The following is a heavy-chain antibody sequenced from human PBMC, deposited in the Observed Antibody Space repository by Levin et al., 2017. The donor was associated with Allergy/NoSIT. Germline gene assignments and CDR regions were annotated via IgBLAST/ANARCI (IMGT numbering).Heavy chain of an antibody. Sequence: GGSLRLSCAVSGFTFSDYAMNWVRQAPGKGLEWVSVISGSGGTTYYADSVKGRFTISRDNSKNTLFLQMNSLRAEDTAVYYCAKDYDTSGYHLAPIDYWGQGTLVTVSS. J-gene: IGHJ4*02. CDR1: GFTFSDYA. CDR3: AKDYDTSGYHLAPIDY. D-gene: IGHD3-22*01. V-gene: IGHV3-23*01. CDR2: ISGSGGTT.